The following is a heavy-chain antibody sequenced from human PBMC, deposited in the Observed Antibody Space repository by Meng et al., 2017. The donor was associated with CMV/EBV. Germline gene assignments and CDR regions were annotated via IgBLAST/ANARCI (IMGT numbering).Heavy chain of an antibody. J-gene: IGHJ4*02. Sequence: QLRLGTSGAEVKKPGPSRMVSGKPSGFTLTTYYMHWGRQAPGQGRAWMGIINPSGGSTSYAQKFQGSVTMTRDTSTSTVYMELSSLRSEDTAVYYCSLAEYSSSLFDYWGQGTLVTVSS. CDR2: INPSGGST. V-gene: IGHV1-46*01. CDR1: GFTLTTYY. D-gene: IGHD6-13*01. CDR3: SLAEYSSSLFDY.